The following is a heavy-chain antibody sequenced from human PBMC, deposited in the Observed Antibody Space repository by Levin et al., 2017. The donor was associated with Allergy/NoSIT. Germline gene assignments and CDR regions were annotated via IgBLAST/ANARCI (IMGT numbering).Heavy chain of an antibody. D-gene: IGHD3-10*01. V-gene: IGHV3-30*18. CDR1: GLTFSSYG. Sequence: GGSLRLSCTVSGLTFSSYGMHWVRQAPGKGLEWVAVISYDGRKKFYADSMKGRLSISRDDSKNTLYLQMNSLRAEDTAVYYCAKDWDYFGSGSYLHYWGQGTLVTVSS. J-gene: IGHJ4*02. CDR3: AKDWDYFGSGSYLHY. CDR2: ISYDGRKK.